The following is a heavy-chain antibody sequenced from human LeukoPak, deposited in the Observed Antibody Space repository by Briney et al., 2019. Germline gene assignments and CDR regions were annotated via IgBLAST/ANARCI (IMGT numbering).Heavy chain of an antibody. J-gene: IGHJ6*02. V-gene: IGHV3-23*01. Sequence: GGSLRLSCAASGFTFSGYAMSWVRQAPGKGLEWVSAISGSGGSTYYADSVKGRFTISRDNSKNTLYLQMNSLRAEDTAVYYCAKVNEVRYYYGMGVWGQGTTVTVSS. CDR3: AKVNEVRYYYGMGV. D-gene: IGHD1-1*01. CDR2: ISGSGGST. CDR1: GFTFSGYA.